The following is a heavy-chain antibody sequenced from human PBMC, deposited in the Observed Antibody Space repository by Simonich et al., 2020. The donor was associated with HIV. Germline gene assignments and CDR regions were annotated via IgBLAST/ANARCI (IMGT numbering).Heavy chain of an antibody. CDR1: GFNFSSYG. Sequence: QVQLVESGGGVVQPGRSLRLSCAASGFNFSSYGMHWVRQAPGKGLEWLAIIWYGDGNNKYYTDSVKGRFTISRDNSKNTLYLQMNRLRAEDTAVYYCARDAYSGYDWGFDYWGQGTLVTVSS. D-gene: IGHD5-12*01. J-gene: IGHJ4*02. CDR3: ARDAYSGYDWGFDY. V-gene: IGHV3-33*01. CDR2: IWYGDGNNK.